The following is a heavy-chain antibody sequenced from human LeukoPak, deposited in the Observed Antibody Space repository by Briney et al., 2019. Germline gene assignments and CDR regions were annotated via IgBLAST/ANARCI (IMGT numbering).Heavy chain of an antibody. J-gene: IGHJ4*02. CDR1: GFTFSSYA. D-gene: IGHD6-19*01. V-gene: IGHV3-23*01. CDR3: AKVLSSGGHWFDY. Sequence: TGGSLRLSCAASGFTFSSYAMTWVRQAPGKGLEWVSGISSGGGSTYYADSMKGRFTISGDNSENTLYLQMNSLRAEDTAVYYCAKVLSSGGHWFDYWGQGSLVTVSS. CDR2: ISSGGGST.